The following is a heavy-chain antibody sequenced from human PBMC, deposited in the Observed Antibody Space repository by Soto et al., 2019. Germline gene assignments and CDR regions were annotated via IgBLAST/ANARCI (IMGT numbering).Heavy chain of an antibody. J-gene: IGHJ4*02. CDR2: IYYSGST. CDR3: ARQGAYFHESSGYEFDY. CDR1: GGSITSSSYY. Sequence: SETLSLTCTVSGGSITSSSYYWGWIRQPLGKGLEWIGSIYYSGSTYYNPSLKSRVSMSVDTSKNQFSLKLSSVTAADTAVYHCARQGAYFHESSGYEFDYWGQGTLVTVSS. D-gene: IGHD3-22*01. V-gene: IGHV4-39*01.